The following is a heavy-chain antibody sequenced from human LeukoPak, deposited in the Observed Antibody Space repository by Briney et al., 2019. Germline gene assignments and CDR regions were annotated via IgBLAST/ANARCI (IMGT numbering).Heavy chain of an antibody. V-gene: IGHV3-74*01. CDR3: ARDPSFYYYFDY. Sequence: GGSLRLSCAASGFTFRSYWMHWVRQTPGKGLVWVSRINSDGSSTNYADSVKGRFTISRDNAKNTLYLQVNSLRAEDSAAYYCARDPSFYYYFDYWGQGTLVTVSS. D-gene: IGHD3-10*01. CDR1: GFTFRSYW. J-gene: IGHJ4*02. CDR2: INSDGSST.